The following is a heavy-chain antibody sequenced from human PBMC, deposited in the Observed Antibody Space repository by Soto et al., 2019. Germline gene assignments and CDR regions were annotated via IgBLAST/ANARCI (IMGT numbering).Heavy chain of an antibody. V-gene: IGHV5-51*01. D-gene: IGHD3-16*01. J-gene: IGHJ5*02. CDR3: DSQLGNSSKLINKS. Sequence: PGDSLKISCKASGYTFSVYWIGWVRQMPGKGLEWMGNIYPDDSDTSNNPSFVGRFTVSADKSTNTAYLQCSSLKASDTAIYYFDSQLGNSSKLINKSWGKGTPGTVSS. CDR2: IYPDDSDT. CDR1: GYTFSVYW.